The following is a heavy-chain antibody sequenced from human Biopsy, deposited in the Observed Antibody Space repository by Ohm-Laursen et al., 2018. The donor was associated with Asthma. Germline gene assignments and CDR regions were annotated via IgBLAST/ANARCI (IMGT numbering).Heavy chain of an antibody. V-gene: IGHV1-69*01. D-gene: IGHD5-12*01. CDR2: LIPVLGTP. J-gene: IGHJ6*02. CDR3: ARGYSGSDRIVYYYSGLEV. CDR1: GDSFSNYA. Sequence: SSVKVSCKASGDSFSNYAISWVRQAPGQGLEWMGGLIPVLGTPDHAQMFEGRVTITADESTTTAYMELSSLSSEDTAVYYCARGYSGSDRIVYYYSGLEVWGQGTTVTVSS.